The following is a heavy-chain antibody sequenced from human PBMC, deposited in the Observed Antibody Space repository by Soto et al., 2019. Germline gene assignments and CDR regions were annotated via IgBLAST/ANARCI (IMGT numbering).Heavy chain of an antibody. CDR1: GFTFSSYG. D-gene: IGHD6-13*01. CDR3: AKAPYSSSWPNFDS. V-gene: IGHV3-30*18. CDR2: ISYDGSNK. Sequence: GGSLRLSCAASGFTFSSYGMHWVRQAPGKGLEWVAVISYDGSNKYDADSVKGRFPISRDKSKNPLYLQMNSLRAEDTAVYYCAKAPYSSSWPNFDSWGQGTLVTVSS. J-gene: IGHJ4*02.